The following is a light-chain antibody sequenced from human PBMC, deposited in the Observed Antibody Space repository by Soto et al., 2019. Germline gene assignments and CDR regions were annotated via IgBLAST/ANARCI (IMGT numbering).Light chain of an antibody. V-gene: IGLV2-8*01. CDR2: EVY. J-gene: IGLJ2*01. Sequence: QSALTQPPSASGSPGQSVTISCSGTSTDIGGYDFVSWYQQQPGKAPRLLSYEVYKRPAGVPDRFSGSKSGNTASLTVSGLQDEDEADYYCASFARSQDPRVVFGGGTKLTVL. CDR3: ASFARSQDPRVV. CDR1: STDIGGYDF.